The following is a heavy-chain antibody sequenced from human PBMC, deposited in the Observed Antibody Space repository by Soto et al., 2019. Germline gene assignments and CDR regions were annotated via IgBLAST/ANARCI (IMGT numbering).Heavy chain of an antibody. Sequence: ASVKVSCKASGGTFSSYAISWVRQAPGQRLEWMGGIIPIFGTANYAQKFQGRVTITADESTSTAYMELSSLRSEDTAVYYCASQAAAGPKAPYYYYGMEVWGQGPTVTVAS. D-gene: IGHD6-13*01. V-gene: IGHV1-69*13. CDR1: GGTFSSYA. CDR2: IIPIFGTA. J-gene: IGHJ6*02. CDR3: ASQAAAGPKAPYYYYGMEV.